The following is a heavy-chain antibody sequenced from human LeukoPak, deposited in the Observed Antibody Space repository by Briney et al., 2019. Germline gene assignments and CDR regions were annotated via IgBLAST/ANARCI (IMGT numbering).Heavy chain of an antibody. D-gene: IGHD4-23*01. V-gene: IGHV3-23*01. J-gene: IGHJ4*02. CDR3: AKDRDYGGNSRGIDYFDY. Sequence: GGSLRLSCAASGFAFSSYVMDWVRQAPGKGLAWVSSISVSGDRTYYPDSVKGRFTISRDNSKHMLYLQMNTLRADDTAIYYCAKDRDYGGNSRGIDYFDYWGQGTLVTVSS. CDR1: GFAFSSYV. CDR2: ISVSGDRT.